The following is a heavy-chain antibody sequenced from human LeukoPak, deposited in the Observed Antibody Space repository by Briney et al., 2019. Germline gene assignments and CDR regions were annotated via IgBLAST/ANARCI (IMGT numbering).Heavy chain of an antibody. CDR2: RYYSGAS. D-gene: IGHD1-26*01. CDR1: TGSISGYY. Sequence: SETLSLTCAVSTGSISGYYWSWIRQPPGKGLEWIGFRYYSGASNYNPSLRGRVTISVDRSKSQVSLKMTSVTAADTAVYYCARAFSGSPAVFDSCGQGTLVSVSS. V-gene: IGHV4-59*08. J-gene: IGHJ4*02. CDR3: ARAFSGSPAVFDS.